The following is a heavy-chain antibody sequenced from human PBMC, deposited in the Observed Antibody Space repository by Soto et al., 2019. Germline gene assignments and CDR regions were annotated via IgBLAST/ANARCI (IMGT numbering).Heavy chain of an antibody. CDR2: IYYSGTT. CDR1: AGSISTYF. Sequence: SETLSLTCTVSAGSISTYFWSWIRQPPGKGLEWIGYIYYSGTTNYNPSLKSRVTILLDTSKNQFSLRLSSVTAADTAVYYCARGRGGTYDAFDIWGQGTLVTVS. CDR3: ARGRGGTYDAFDI. D-gene: IGHD1-26*01. J-gene: IGHJ3*02. V-gene: IGHV4-59*01.